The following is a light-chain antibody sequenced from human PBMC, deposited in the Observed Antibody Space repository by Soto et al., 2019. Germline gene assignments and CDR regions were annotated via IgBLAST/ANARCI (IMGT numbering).Light chain of an antibody. CDR1: SRHNTYA. J-gene: IGLJ2*01. Sequence: QLVLTQSPSASASPGASVKLTCTLSSRHNTYAIAGYQHQPEKGPRYLMMVDTDGSHFKAAGIPDRFSGSSSGAERYLTISSRQSEDEADYYCQTWGIGIRVFGGGTKLTVL. CDR3: QTWGIGIRV. V-gene: IGLV4-69*02. CDR2: VDTDGSH.